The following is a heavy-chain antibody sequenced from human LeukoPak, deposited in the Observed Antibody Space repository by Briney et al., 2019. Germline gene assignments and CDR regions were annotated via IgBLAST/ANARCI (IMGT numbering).Heavy chain of an antibody. CDR2: ISGIGGST. CDR1: GFTFSRYG. D-gene: IGHD3-10*01. CDR3: AKSRGGELPPPCYFDY. J-gene: IGHJ4*02. V-gene: IGHV3-23*01. Sequence: PGGSLRLSCAASGFTFSRYGMSWVRQAPGKGLEWVSSISGIGGSTYYADSVKGRFTISRDNAKNTLYLQMNSLRAEDTAVYYCAKSRGGELPPPCYFDYWRQGTLVTVRS.